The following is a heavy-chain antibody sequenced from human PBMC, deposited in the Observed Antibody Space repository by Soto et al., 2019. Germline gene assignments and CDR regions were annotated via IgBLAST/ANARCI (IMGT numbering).Heavy chain of an antibody. V-gene: IGHV1-46*03. CDR2: INPSGGST. J-gene: IGHJ5*02. CDR3: ASDQITMVWGGSGFDP. CDR1: GYTFTSYY. Sequence: QVQLVQSGAEVKKPGASVKVSCKASGYTFTSYYMHWVRQAPGQGLEWMGIINPSGGSTSYAQKFQGRVTMTRDTSTSTVYMELSSLRSEDTAVYYCASDQITMVWGGSGFDPWGQGTLVTVSS. D-gene: IGHD3-10*01.